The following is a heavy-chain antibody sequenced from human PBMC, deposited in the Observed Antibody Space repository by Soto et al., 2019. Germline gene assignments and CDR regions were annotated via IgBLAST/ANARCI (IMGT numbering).Heavy chain of an antibody. J-gene: IGHJ4*01. CDR2: ISGSGGST. CDR3: TTDSYSPLIVVRFDY. D-gene: IGHD3-22*01. Sequence: GGSLRLSCAASGFTFSSYAMSWVRQAPGKGLEWVSAISGSGGSTYYADSVKGRFTISRDNSKNTLYLQMNSLRAEDTGIYYCTTDSYSPLIVVRFDYPGPGTLLTVSS. CDR1: GFTFSSYA. V-gene: IGHV3-23*01.